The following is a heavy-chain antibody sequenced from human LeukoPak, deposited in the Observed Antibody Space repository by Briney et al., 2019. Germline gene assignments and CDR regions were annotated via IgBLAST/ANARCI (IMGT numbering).Heavy chain of an antibody. CDR3: ARKKSITMIVVAPLRGWFDP. V-gene: IGHV4-59*12. Sequence: PSETLSLTCTVSGGSISNYYWTWIRQPPGKGLEWIGYVYYSGSTNYNPSLKSRVTISVDTSKNQFSLKLSSVTAADTAVYYCARKKSITMIVVAPLRGWFDPWGQGTLVTVSS. D-gene: IGHD3-22*01. CDR2: VYYSGST. CDR1: GGSISNYY. J-gene: IGHJ5*02.